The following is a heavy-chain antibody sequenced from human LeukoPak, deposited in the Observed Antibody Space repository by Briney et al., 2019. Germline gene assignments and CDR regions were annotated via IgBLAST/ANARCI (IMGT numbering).Heavy chain of an antibody. CDR3: AKDPYYYDSSGYCY. J-gene: IGHJ4*02. V-gene: IGHV3-23*01. CDR1: GFTFSSYA. CDR2: ISGSGGST. D-gene: IGHD3-22*01. Sequence: GGSLRLSCAASGFTFSSYAMSWVRQAPGKGLEWVSAISGSGGSTYYADSAKGRFTISRDNSKNTLYLQMNSLRAEDTAVYYCAKDPYYYDSSGYCYWGQGTLVTVSS.